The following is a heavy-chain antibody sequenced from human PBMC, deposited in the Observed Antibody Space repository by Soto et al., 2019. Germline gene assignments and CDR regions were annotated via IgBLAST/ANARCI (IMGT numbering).Heavy chain of an antibody. J-gene: IGHJ5*02. V-gene: IGHV4-31*03. CDR3: ARMYSSGSGWFHP. CDR2: FYSSGSI. Sequence: SETLSLTCFVSGYSITAGGYYWSWIRHHPGKGLEWIGSFYSSGSIIYNPSLRSRVSISGDTSSNQFSMSLTSVTAAGTARYYCARMYSSGSGWFHPWGQGTLVTVSS. D-gene: IGHD6-19*01. CDR1: GYSITAGGYY.